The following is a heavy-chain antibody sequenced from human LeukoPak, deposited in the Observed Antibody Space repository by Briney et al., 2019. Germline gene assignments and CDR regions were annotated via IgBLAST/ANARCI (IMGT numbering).Heavy chain of an antibody. Sequence: SGPTLVNPTQTLTLTCTFSGFSLSTSGVGVGWIRQPPGKALEWLALIYWDDDKRYSPSLKSRLTITKDTSKNQVVLTMTNMDPVDTATYYCAHTDDSSGYHPLLLIAFDIWGQGTMVTVSS. D-gene: IGHD3-22*01. V-gene: IGHV2-5*02. CDR3: AHTDDSSGYHPLLLIAFDI. CDR2: IYWDDDK. CDR1: GFSLSTSGVG. J-gene: IGHJ3*02.